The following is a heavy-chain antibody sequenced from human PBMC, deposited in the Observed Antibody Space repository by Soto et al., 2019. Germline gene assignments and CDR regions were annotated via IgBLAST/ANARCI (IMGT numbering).Heavy chain of an antibody. CDR2: INSKTDGGTT. CDR1: GFTFSNAW. Sequence: EVQLVESGGGLVKPGGSLRLSCAASGFTFSNAWMSWVRQAPGRGLEWVGRINSKTDGGTTGYAAPVKGRFTISRDDSENTLYLQMNSLRTEDTAVYYCTTIKEVVVSAAPYYYYYYYMDVWGKGTTVTVSS. J-gene: IGHJ6*03. D-gene: IGHD2-2*01. V-gene: IGHV3-15*01. CDR3: TTIKEVVVSAAPYYYYYYYMDV.